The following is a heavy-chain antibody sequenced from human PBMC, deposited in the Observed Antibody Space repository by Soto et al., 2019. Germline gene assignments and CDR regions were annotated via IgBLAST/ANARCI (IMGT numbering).Heavy chain of an antibody. CDR1: GFTFSSYS. V-gene: IGHV3-21*01. J-gene: IGHJ6*02. Sequence: TGGSLRLSCAASGFTFSSYSMNWVRQAPGKGLEWVSSISSSSYIYYADSVKGRFTISRDNAKNSLYLQMNSLRAEDTAVYYCARDYYGSGNYYYGMDVWGQGTTVTVSS. CDR3: ARDYYGSGNYYYGMDV. CDR2: ISSSSYI. D-gene: IGHD3-10*01.